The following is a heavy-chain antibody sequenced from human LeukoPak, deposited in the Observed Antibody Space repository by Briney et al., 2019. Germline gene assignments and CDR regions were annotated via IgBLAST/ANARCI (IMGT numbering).Heavy chain of an antibody. Sequence: SVKVSCKASGFTFTKSALQWVRQARGQRLECIGWIVVGSGNTDYAQKFQERVTITRDMLTSTAYMELSSLRSEDTAVYYCAVGLRGPTVTGKYYYYGMDVWGQGTTVTVSS. CDR1: GFTFTKSA. CDR2: IVVGSGNT. D-gene: IGHD4-11*01. CDR3: AVGLRGPTVTGKYYYYGMDV. V-gene: IGHV1-58*01. J-gene: IGHJ6*02.